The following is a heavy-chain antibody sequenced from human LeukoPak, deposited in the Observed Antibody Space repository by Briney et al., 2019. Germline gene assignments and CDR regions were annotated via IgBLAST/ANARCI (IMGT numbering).Heavy chain of an antibody. CDR3: ARAHKYSSGWYYFDY. V-gene: IGHV4-34*01. CDR1: GGSFSGYY. CDR2: INHSGST. Sequence: SETLSLTCAVYGGSFSGYYWSWIRQPPGKGLEWIGEINHSGSTNYNPSLKSRVTISVDTSKNQFSLKLSSVTAADTAVYYCARAHKYSSGWYYFDYWGQGTLVTVSS. D-gene: IGHD6-19*01. J-gene: IGHJ4*02.